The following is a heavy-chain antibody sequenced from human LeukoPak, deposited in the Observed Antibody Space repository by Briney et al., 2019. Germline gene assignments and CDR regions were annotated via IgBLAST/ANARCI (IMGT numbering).Heavy chain of an antibody. CDR1: GGSISYYY. CDR2: IYYSGST. J-gene: IGHJ4*02. Sequence: SETLSLTCTVSGGSISYYYWSWIRQPPGKGLEWVGYIYYSGSTKYNPSLRSRVTISVDTSKNQFSLKLSSVTAADTAVYFCALGDCSSTSCYVFDYWGQGTLVTVSS. CDR3: ALGDCSSTSCYVFDY. V-gene: IGHV4-59*01. D-gene: IGHD2-2*01.